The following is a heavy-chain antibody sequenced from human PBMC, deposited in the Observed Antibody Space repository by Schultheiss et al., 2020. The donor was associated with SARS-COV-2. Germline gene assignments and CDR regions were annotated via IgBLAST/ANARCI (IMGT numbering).Heavy chain of an antibody. CDR3: AREGHYDSSGYYHDWYFDL. D-gene: IGHD3-22*01. Sequence: GGSLRLSCAASGFTFSSYAMSWVRQAPGKGLEWVSSISSSSSYIYYADSVKGRFTISRDNAKNSLYLQMNSLRAEDTAVYYCAREGHYDSSGYYHDWYFDLWGRGTLVTVSS. CDR1: GFTFSSYA. CDR2: ISSSSSYI. J-gene: IGHJ2*01. V-gene: IGHV3-21*04.